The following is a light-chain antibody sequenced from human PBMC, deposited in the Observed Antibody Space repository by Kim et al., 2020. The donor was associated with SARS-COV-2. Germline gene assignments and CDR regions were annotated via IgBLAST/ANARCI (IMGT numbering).Light chain of an antibody. V-gene: IGLV3-1*01. J-gene: IGLJ2*01. CDR1: KLGDKY. CDR2: QDS. Sequence: SVSPGLTASIACSGDKLGDKYACWYQQKPGQSPVLVIYQDSKRPSGIPERFSGSNSGNTATLTISGTQAMDEADYYCQAWDSSTTVFGGGTKLTVL. CDR3: QAWDSSTTV.